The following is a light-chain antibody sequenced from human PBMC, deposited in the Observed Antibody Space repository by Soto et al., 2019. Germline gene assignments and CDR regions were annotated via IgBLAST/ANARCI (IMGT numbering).Light chain of an antibody. Sequence: DIQMTQSPSSLSASVGDRVTITCRASQGISTWLAWYQQKPEKAPKTLIFDASTLQGGVPSRCSGSGSGTDFTRTISSVQPEDFATYYGQQYKSYPLTFGGGTKVDIK. V-gene: IGKV1D-16*01. CDR1: QGISTW. J-gene: IGKJ4*01. CDR2: DAS. CDR3: QQYKSYPLT.